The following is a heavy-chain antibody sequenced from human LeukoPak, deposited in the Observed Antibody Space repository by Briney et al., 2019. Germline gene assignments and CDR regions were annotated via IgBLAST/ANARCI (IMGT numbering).Heavy chain of an antibody. CDR2: VNPNSGKT. D-gene: IGHD6-25*01. Sequence: ASVKVSCKASGYTFTGYYMYWVRQAPGQGLEWMGWVNPNSGKTHYAQKFQDRVTMTRDTSISTAYMELKSLRSDDTAVYYCAREGAAAEDVNWFDPWGQGTLVTVSS. J-gene: IGHJ5*02. CDR3: AREGAAAEDVNWFDP. CDR1: GYTFTGYY. V-gene: IGHV1-2*02.